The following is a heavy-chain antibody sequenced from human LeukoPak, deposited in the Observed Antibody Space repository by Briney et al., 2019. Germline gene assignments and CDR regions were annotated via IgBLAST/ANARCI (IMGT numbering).Heavy chain of an antibody. CDR2: INHSGST. D-gene: IGHD2-2*01. V-gene: IGHV4-34*01. CDR3: ARGNIVVVPAAHRENWFDP. J-gene: IGHJ5*02. CDR1: GGSFSGYY. Sequence: SETLSLTCAVYGGSFSGYYWSWIRQPPGKGLEWIGEINHSGSTNYNPSLKSRVTISVDTSKNQFSLKLNSVTAADTAVYYCARGNIVVVPAAHRENWFDPWGQGTLVTVSP.